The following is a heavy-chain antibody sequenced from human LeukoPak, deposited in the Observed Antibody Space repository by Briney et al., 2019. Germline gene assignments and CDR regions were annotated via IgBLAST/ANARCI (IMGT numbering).Heavy chain of an antibody. Sequence: AGRSLRLSCAASGFTFDDYAMHWVRQAPGKGLEWVSGISWNSGSIGYADSVKGRFTISRGNAKNSLYLQMNSLRAEDTALYYCAKGREDDYVWGFFDYWGQGTLVTVSS. D-gene: IGHD3-16*01. CDR1: GFTFDDYA. V-gene: IGHV3-9*01. CDR2: ISWNSGSI. CDR3: AKGREDDYVWGFFDY. J-gene: IGHJ4*02.